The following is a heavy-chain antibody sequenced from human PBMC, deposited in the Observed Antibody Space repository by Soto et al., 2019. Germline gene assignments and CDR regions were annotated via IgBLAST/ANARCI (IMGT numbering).Heavy chain of an antibody. CDR1: GFSLSTSGVG. V-gene: IGHV2-5*02. CDR2: IYWDDDK. D-gene: IGHD3-3*01. CDR3: AHFLVEFWSDNGGHNWFDP. J-gene: IGHJ5*02. Sequence: QITLKESGPTLVKPTQTLTLTCTFSGFSLSTSGVGVGWIRQPPGKALEWLALIYWDDDKRYSPSLKSRLTITKDTSKNQVVLTMTNMDPVDTATYYCAHFLVEFWSDNGGHNWFDPWGQGTLVTVSS.